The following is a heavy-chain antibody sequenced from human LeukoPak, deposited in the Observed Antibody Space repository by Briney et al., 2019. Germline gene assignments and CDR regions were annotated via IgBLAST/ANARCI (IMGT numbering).Heavy chain of an antibody. CDR2: IRYDGSNK. Sequence: PGGSLRLSCAASGLTFSSYGMHWVRQAPGKGLEWVAFIRYDGSNKYYADSVKGRFTISRDNSKKTLYLQMNSLRPEDTAVYYCAKDLFSGGLLQAFDYWGQGTLVTVSS. CDR1: GLTFSSYG. D-gene: IGHD3-10*01. V-gene: IGHV3-30*02. CDR3: AKDLFSGGLLQAFDY. J-gene: IGHJ4*02.